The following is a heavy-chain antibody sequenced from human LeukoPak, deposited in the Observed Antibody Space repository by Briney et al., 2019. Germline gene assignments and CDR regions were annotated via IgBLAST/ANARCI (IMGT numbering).Heavy chain of an antibody. CDR2: IRYDGSNK. CDR1: GFTFSSYG. D-gene: IGHD2-21*01. V-gene: IGHV3-30*02. CDR3: AKDQIVEFDY. J-gene: IGHJ4*02. Sequence: GGSLRLSCAASGFTFSSYGMYWVRQAPGKGLEWVAFIRYDGSNKYYADSVKGRFTISRDDSKNTLYLQMNSLRAEDTAVYYCAKDQIVEFDYWGQGTLVTVSS.